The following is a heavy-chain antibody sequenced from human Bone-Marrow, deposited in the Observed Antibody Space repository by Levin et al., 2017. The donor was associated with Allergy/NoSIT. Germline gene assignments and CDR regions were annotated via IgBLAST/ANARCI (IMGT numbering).Heavy chain of an antibody. J-gene: IGHJ4*02. CDR1: ADSISSYY. CDR2: VYDSGST. CDR3: MGGRGWLPDY. D-gene: IGHD1-26*01. V-gene: IGHV4-59*03. Sequence: PSETLSLTCTVSADSISSYYWTWIRQSPGKGLEWIGFVYDSGSTNYNPSLKSRVTISVDTSKNQFSLRLSSVTAADTALYYCMGGRGWLPDYWGQGTLVTVSS.